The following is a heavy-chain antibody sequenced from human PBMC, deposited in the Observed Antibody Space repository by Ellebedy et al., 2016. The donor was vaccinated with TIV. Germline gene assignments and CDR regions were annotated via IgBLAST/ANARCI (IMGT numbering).Heavy chain of an antibody. CDR3: ARQGDFYASGNFPYFDS. J-gene: IGHJ4*01. D-gene: IGHD2/OR15-2a*01. Sequence: SETLSLTCIVSGGSISSSSYYWAWIRQPPGKGLEWIGSVYYSGLTYYNPSIKSRVTISVDTSKNQFSLKLNSVTAADTAVYYCARQGDFYASGNFPYFDSWGHGTVVTVS. V-gene: IGHV4-39*01. CDR1: GGSISSSSYY. CDR2: VYYSGLT.